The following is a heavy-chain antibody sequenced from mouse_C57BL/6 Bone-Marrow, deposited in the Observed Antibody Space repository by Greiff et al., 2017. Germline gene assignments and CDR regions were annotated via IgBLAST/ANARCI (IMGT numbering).Heavy chain of an antibody. CDR3: ARYYYGSYFDY. CDR1: GYAFTNYL. D-gene: IGHD1-1*01. CDR2: INPGSGGT. V-gene: IGHV1-54*01. J-gene: IGHJ2*01. Sequence: VQLVESGAELVRPGTSVKVSCKASGYAFTNYLIEWVKQRPGQGLEWIGVINPGSGGTNYNEKFKGKATLTADKSSSTAYVQLSSLTSEDSAVYFCARYYYGSYFDYWGQGTTLTVSS.